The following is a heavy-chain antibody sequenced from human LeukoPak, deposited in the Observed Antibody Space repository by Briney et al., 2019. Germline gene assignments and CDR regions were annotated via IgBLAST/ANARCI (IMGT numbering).Heavy chain of an antibody. CDR1: GFTVSSNY. D-gene: IGHD1-26*01. V-gene: IGHV3-66*01. Sequence: GGSLRLSCAASGFTVSSNYMSWVRQAPGKGLEWFSVIYSGGNTYYADSVKGRFTISRDNSKNTLYLQMNSLRAEDTAVYYCASGYVGGTSSVFDYWGQGTLVTAPS. CDR3: ASGYVGGTSSVFDY. J-gene: IGHJ4*02. CDR2: IYSGGNT.